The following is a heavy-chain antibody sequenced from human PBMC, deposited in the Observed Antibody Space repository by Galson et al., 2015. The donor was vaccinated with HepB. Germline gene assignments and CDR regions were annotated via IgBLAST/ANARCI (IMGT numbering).Heavy chain of an antibody. Sequence: SVKVSCKASGYGFIDHYIHWVRQAPGQGLEWIGRINPNSGGTNFAQKFQGRVTMTRDTSISTAYMELNILRSDDTAVYYCARVKVTVSDYWGQGTLVTVSS. D-gene: IGHD2-21*02. J-gene: IGHJ4*02. CDR2: INPNSGGT. CDR3: ARVKVTVSDY. CDR1: GYGFIDHY. V-gene: IGHV1-2*06.